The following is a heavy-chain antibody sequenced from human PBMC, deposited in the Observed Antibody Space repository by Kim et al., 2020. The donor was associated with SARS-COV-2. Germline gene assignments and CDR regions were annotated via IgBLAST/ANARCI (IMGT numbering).Heavy chain of an antibody. CDR1: GDSINDYY. CDR2: VFYLGST. D-gene: IGHD6-13*01. J-gene: IGHJ5*01. V-gene: IGHV4-59*12. CDR3: ARSSSSWNNWFDP. Sequence: SETLSLTCTVFGDSINDYYWSWIRQSPGKGLEWIGYVFYLGSTNYNPSLRSRVTISVDTSKNQFSLRLTSVTAADTAVEYCARSSSSWNNWFDPWGQGTLVTVSS.